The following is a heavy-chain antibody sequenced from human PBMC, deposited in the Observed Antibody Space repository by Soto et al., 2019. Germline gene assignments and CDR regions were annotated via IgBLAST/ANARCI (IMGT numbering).Heavy chain of an antibody. J-gene: IGHJ4*02. D-gene: IGHD2-8*02. CDR1: GDSISSSIW. V-gene: IGHV4-4*02. CDR2: IYHSGST. CDR3: ARDKITGLFDY. Sequence: SETLSLTCAVSGDSISSSIWWSWVRQPPGKGLEWIGEIYHSGSTNYNPSLKSRVTISVDTSKNQFSLKLTSVTAADTAVYYCARDKITGLFDYWGQGTLVTVSS.